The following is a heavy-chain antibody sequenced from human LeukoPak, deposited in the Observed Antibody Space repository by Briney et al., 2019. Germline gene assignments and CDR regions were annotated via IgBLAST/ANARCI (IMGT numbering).Heavy chain of an antibody. Sequence: PGGSLRLSCAASGFTFDDYAMHWVRQAPGKGLEWVGRTRNKANSYTTEYAASVKGRFTISRDDSKNSLYLQMNSLKKEDTAVYYCARVRNDGYDFGYWGQGTLVTVSS. CDR2: TRNKANSYTT. J-gene: IGHJ4*02. V-gene: IGHV3-72*01. CDR1: GFTFDDYA. CDR3: ARVRNDGYDFGY. D-gene: IGHD5-12*01.